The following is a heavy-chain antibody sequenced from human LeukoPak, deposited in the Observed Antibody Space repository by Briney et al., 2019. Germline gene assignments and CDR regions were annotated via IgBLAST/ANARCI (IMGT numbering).Heavy chain of an antibody. J-gene: IGHJ3*02. D-gene: IGHD3-3*01. Sequence: SETLSLTCTVSGGAISSSSYYWGWIRQPPGKGLEWIGSIYYSGSTYYNPSLKSRVTIYVDTSKNQFSLKLSSVTAADTAVYYCARQPGLRITIFGVVPPRGLAFDIWRQGTMVTVSS. CDR3: ARQPGLRITIFGVVPPRGLAFDI. CDR2: IYYSGST. CDR1: GGAISSSSYY. V-gene: IGHV4-39*01.